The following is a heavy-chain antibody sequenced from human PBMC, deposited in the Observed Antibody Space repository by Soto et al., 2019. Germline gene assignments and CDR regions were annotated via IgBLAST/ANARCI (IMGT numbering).Heavy chain of an antibody. V-gene: IGHV1-46*01. D-gene: IGHD2-15*01. CDR2: INPSGGST. CDR1: GYTFTSYY. Sequence: PSVKVSCNASGYTFTSYYMHWVRQAPGQGLEWMGIINPSGGSTSYAQKFQGRVTMTRDTSTSTVYMELSSLRSGDTAVYYCALVVTVDYWGQGTLVTVSS. J-gene: IGHJ4*02. CDR3: ALVVTVDY.